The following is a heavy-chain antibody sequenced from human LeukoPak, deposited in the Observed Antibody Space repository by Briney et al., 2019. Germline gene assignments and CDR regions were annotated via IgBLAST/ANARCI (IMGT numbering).Heavy chain of an antibody. V-gene: IGHV3-33*01. J-gene: IGHJ4*02. CDR3: AREWGRIAVAGGPGY. CDR2: IWYDGQTK. Sequence: PGEPLRLSCEASGFIFSNYGMHWVRQAPGKGLEWVALIWYDGQTKFYADSVKGRFTISRDNSGNTLFLQMSSLRVEDTAIYYCAREWGRIAVAGGPGYWGQGALVTVSS. D-gene: IGHD6-19*01. CDR1: GFIFSNYG.